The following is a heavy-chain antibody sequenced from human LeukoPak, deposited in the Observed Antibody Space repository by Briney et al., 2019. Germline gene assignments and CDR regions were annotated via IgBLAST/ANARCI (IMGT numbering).Heavy chain of an antibody. CDR1: GGTFSSYT. V-gene: IGHV1-69*04. CDR2: IIPILGIA. CDR3: ARDGREPQEYYYYMDV. J-gene: IGHJ6*03. Sequence: SVKVSCKASGGTFSSYTISWVRQAPGQGLEWMGRIIPILGIANYAQKFQGRVTITADKSTSTAYMELSSLRSEDTAVYYCARDGREPQEYYYYMDVWGKGTTVTVSS. D-gene: IGHD1-26*01.